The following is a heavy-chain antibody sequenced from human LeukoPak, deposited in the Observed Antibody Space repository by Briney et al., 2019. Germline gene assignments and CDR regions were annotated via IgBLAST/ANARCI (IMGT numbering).Heavy chain of an antibody. D-gene: IGHD3-22*01. CDR2: ISSSSSYI. CDR1: GFTFSSYS. CDR3: ARDVPADYYDSSGYSLDY. V-gene: IGHV3-21*01. J-gene: IGHJ4*02. Sequence: GGSLRLSCAASGFTFSSYSMNWVRQAPGKGLEWVSSISSSSSYIYYADSVRGRFTISRDNDKNSRYLPMNSLRVEDTAVYYCARDVPADYYDSSGYSLDYWGQGTLVTVSS.